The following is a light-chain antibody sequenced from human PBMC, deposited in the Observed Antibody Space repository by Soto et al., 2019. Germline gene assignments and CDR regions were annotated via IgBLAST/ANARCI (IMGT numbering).Light chain of an antibody. CDR3: QHFDNLPFT. Sequence: DIQMTQSPSSLSASIGDRVTITCQASQDISHFLNWFQQKPGKAPKLLIYDASNLETGVPSRFRGSGSGTDFTFTISSLQPEDVATYYCQHFDNLPFTFGPGTKVDIK. J-gene: IGKJ3*01. CDR1: QDISHF. CDR2: DAS. V-gene: IGKV1-33*01.